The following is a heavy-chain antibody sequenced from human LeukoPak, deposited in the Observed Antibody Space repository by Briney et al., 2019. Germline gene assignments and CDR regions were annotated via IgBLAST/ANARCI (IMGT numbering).Heavy chain of an antibody. Sequence: SETLSLTCTVSGGSISSYYWSWIRQPPGKGLEWIGYIYYSGSTNYNPSLKNRVTISVDTSKNQFSLKLSSVTAADTAVYYCARMTYGDYILDYWGQGTLVTVSS. V-gene: IGHV4-59*01. J-gene: IGHJ4*02. CDR3: ARMTYGDYILDY. CDR2: IYYSGST. D-gene: IGHD4-17*01. CDR1: GGSISSYY.